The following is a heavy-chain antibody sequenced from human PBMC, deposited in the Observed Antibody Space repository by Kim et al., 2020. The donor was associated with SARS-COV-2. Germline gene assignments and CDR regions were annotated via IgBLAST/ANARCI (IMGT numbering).Heavy chain of an antibody. CDR1: GYTFTSYY. V-gene: IGHV1-46*01. D-gene: IGHD6-19*01. J-gene: IGHJ4*02. Sequence: ASVKVSCKASGYTFTSYYMHWVRQAPRQGLEWMGIINPSGGSTSYAQKFQGRVTMTRDTSTSTVYMELSSLRSEDTAVYYCARGFRGSSSGWPYFDYWGQGTLVTVSS. CDR3: ARGFRGSSSGWPYFDY. CDR2: INPSGGST.